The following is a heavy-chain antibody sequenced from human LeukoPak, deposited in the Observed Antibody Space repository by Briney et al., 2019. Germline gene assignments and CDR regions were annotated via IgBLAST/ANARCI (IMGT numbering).Heavy chain of an antibody. CDR2: IKQDGSEK. D-gene: IGHD2-2*02. V-gene: IGHV3-7*03. J-gene: IGHJ6*02. CDR3: ARGKYPYSLDV. Sequence: GGSLRLSCVASGFTFSSSWMSWVRQAPGKGLEWVANIKQDGSEKSYVESVRGRFTISRDNAKNSLYLQLHSLRAEDTALYYCARGKYPYSLDVWGQGTTVSVSS. CDR1: GFTFSSSW.